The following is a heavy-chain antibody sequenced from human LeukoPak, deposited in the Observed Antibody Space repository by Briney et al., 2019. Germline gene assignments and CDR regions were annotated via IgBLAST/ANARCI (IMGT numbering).Heavy chain of an antibody. V-gene: IGHV4-4*07. Sequence: SETLSLTCTGSGGSITNYYWNWIRQPAGKGLEWIGRIFTSGSANYNPSLESRVTMSVDTSKNQFSLNLTSVTAADTAVYYCARGTLTFGDENYFDSWGQGTLVTVSS. CDR3: ARGTLTFGDENYFDS. J-gene: IGHJ4*02. CDR1: GGSITNYY. D-gene: IGHD3-16*01. CDR2: IFTSGSA.